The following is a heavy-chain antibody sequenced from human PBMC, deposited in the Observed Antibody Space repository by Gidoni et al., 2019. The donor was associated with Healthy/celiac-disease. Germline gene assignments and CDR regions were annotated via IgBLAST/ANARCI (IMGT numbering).Heavy chain of an antibody. Sequence: QVQLQESGTGLVKPSQTLSLTCTVSGGSISSGGYYWSWIRQHPGKGLEWIGYIYYSGSTYYNPSLKSRVTISVDTSKNQFSLKLSSVTAADTAVYYCAIMTTVMHYYYMDVWGKGTTVTVSS. J-gene: IGHJ6*03. V-gene: IGHV4-31*03. CDR3: AIMTTVMHYYYMDV. D-gene: IGHD4-4*01. CDR2: IYYSGST. CDR1: GGSISSGGYY.